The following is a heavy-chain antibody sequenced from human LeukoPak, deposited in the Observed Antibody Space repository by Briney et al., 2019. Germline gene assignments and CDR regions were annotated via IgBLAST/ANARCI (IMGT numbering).Heavy chain of an antibody. CDR2: ISGSGGST. CDR3: AKSYYDSSGYSMNFDY. Sequence: GGSLRLSCAASGFTFSSYAMSWVRQAPGKGLEWVSAISGSGGSTYYADSVKGRFTISRDNSKNTLYLQMNSLRAEDTAVYYCAKSYYDSSGYSMNFDYWGQGTLVTVSS. J-gene: IGHJ4*02. V-gene: IGHV3-23*01. CDR1: GFTFSSYA. D-gene: IGHD3-22*01.